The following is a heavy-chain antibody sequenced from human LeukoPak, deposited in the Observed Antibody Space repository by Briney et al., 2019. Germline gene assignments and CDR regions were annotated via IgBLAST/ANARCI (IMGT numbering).Heavy chain of an antibody. CDR1: GFSLSTSGVG. CDR2: IYWDDDK. Sequence: SGPTLVNLTQTLTLTCTYSGFSLSTSGVGVGWIRQPPGKALEWLALIYWDDDKRYSPSLKSRLTITKDTSKNQVVLTMTNMDPVDTATYYCSHFPSTTTWFDPWGQGTLVTVSS. V-gene: IGHV2-5*02. CDR3: SHFPSTTTWFDP. D-gene: IGHD4-17*01. J-gene: IGHJ5*02.